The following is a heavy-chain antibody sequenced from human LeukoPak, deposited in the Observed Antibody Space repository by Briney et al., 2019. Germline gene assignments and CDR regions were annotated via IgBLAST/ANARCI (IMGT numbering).Heavy chain of an antibody. CDR3: ARILVPAATPDY. D-gene: IGHD2-2*01. J-gene: IGHJ4*02. Sequence: SGPALVKPTQTLTLTCTFSGFSLSTSGMCVSWIRQPPGKALEWLARIDWDEDKYYSTSLKTSLTISKDTSKNQVVLTMTNRDPVDTATYYCARILVPAATPDYSGQGTLVTVSS. CDR1: GFSLSTSGMC. V-gene: IGHV2-70*11. CDR2: IDWDEDK.